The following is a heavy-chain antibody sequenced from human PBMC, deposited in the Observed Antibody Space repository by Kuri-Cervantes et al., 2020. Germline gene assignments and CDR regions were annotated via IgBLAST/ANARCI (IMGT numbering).Heavy chain of an antibody. V-gene: IGHV1-2*06. CDR2: INPNSGGT. CDR3: ARVRNMVRGVIMDYFDY. D-gene: IGHD3-10*01. CDR1: GYTSTGYY. J-gene: IGHJ4*02. Sequence: ASVKVSCKASGYTSTGYYMHWVRQAPGQGLEWMGRINPNSGGTNYAQKFQGRVTMTRDTSISTAYMELSRLRSDDTAVYYCARVRNMVRGVIMDYFDYWGQGTLVTVSS.